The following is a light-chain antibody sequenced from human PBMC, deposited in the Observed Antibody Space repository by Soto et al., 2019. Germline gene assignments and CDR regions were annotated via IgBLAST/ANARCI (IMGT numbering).Light chain of an antibody. CDR1: SSNVGSNS. J-gene: IGLJ1*01. CDR2: RSD. V-gene: IGLV1-44*01. CDR3: AAWDDSLNGRL. Sequence: QSVLKQPPSVSGTPGQRVTISCSGSSSNVGSNSVDWYQHLPGTAPRLLICRSDQRPSGVPDRFSGSKSGTSASLAISGLQSEDEADYYCAAWDDSLNGRLFGTGTKVTVL.